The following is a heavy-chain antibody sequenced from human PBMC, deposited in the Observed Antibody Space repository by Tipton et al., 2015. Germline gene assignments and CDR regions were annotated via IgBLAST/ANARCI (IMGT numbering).Heavy chain of an antibody. D-gene: IGHD6-25*01. V-gene: IGHV3-23*01. CDR1: GFTFSSYA. CDR2: ISGGGVST. J-gene: IGHJ5*02. Sequence: SLRLSCAASGFTFSSYAMSWVRQAPGKGLEWVSGISGGGVSTYYADSVKGRFTISRDNSKNTLYLQMDSLRADDTAVYYCARESGSGWFDPWGRGTLVVVSS. CDR3: ARESGSGWFDP.